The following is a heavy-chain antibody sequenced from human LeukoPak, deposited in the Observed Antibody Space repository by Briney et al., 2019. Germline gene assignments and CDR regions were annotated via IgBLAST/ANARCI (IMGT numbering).Heavy chain of an antibody. D-gene: IGHD2-2*01. Sequence: PGGSLRLSCAASGFTFSSYWMHWVRHAPGKGLVWVSRIKTDGSSTRYANSVKGRFTISRDNAKNTLYLQMNSLRPEDTAVYYCARELVVRAGDYFDYWGQGTLVTVSS. V-gene: IGHV3-74*01. CDR1: GFTFSSYW. CDR2: IKTDGSST. J-gene: IGHJ4*02. CDR3: ARELVVRAGDYFDY.